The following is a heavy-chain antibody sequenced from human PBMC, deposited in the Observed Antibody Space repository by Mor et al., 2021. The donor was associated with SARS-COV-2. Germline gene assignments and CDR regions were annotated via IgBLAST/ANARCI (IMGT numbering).Heavy chain of an antibody. J-gene: IGHJ3*02. CDR3: VKDTGIAAAGTEHYAFDI. V-gene: IGHV3-64D*06. CDR2: ISSNGGST. D-gene: IGHD6-13*01. Sequence: RQAPGKGLEYVSAISSNGGSTYYADSVKGRFTISRDNSKNTLYLQMSSLRAEDTAVYYCVKDTGIAAAGTEHYAFDIWGQGTMVTVSS.